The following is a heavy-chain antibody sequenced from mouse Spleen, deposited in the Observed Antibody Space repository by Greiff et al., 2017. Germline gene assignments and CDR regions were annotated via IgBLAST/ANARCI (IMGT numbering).Heavy chain of an antibody. CDR2: IDPETGGT. CDR3: TPDYYRYDVEGFDY. D-gene: IGHD2-14*01. Sequence: QVQLQQSGAELVRPGASVTLSCKASGYTFTDYEMHWVKQTPVHGLEWIGAIDPETGGTAYNQKFKGKAILTADKSSSTAYMELRSLTSEDSAVYYCTPDYYRYDVEGFDYWGQGTTLTVSS. V-gene: IGHV1-15*01. CDR1: GYTFTDYE. J-gene: IGHJ2*01.